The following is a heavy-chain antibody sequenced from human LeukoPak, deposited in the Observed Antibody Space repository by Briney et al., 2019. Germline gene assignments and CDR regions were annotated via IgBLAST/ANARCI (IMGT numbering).Heavy chain of an antibody. D-gene: IGHD2-2*02. Sequence: PSETLSLTCTVAGGSISSYYWSWIRQPAGKGLEWIGRIYTSGSTNYNPSLKSRVTMSVDTSKNQFSLKLSSVTAADMAVYYCASVELLNPSRYFQHWGQGTLVTVSS. J-gene: IGHJ1*01. CDR2: IYTSGST. CDR3: ASVELLNPSRYFQH. CDR1: GGSISSYY. V-gene: IGHV4-4*07.